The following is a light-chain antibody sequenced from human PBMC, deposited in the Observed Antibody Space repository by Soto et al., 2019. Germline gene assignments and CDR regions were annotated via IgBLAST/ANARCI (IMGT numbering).Light chain of an antibody. Sequence: EIVLTQSPGTLSLSPGERATLSCRASQSVSSSYLAWYQQKPGQAPRLLIYGASSRATGIPDRFSGSGSGTDFNLTISRLEPEDFAVYYCQQYGSSPPYTVGQGTKLAIK. CDR3: QQYGSSPPYT. V-gene: IGKV3-20*01. CDR2: GAS. CDR1: QSVSSSY. J-gene: IGKJ2*01.